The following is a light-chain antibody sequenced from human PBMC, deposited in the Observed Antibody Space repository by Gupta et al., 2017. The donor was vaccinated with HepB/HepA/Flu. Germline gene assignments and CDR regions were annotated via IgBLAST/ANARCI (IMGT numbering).Light chain of an antibody. Sequence: SYVLTQPPSVSVAPGQTASITCGGNNIRTKSVHCYQQKPGQAPVLVVYDDSDRHSGIPERFSGSNSGNTATLTISRVEAGDEADYYCQVWDSTSDLWVFGGGTKLTVL. J-gene: IGLJ3*02. CDR1: NIRTKS. V-gene: IGLV3-21*02. CDR2: DDS. CDR3: QVWDSTSDLWV.